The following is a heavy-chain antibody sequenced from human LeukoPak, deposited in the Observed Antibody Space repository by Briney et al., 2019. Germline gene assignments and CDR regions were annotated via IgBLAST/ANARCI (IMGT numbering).Heavy chain of an antibody. CDR2: IYYSGST. Sequence: PSETLSLTCTVSGGSISSSSYYWGWIRQPPGKGLEWIGSIYYSGSTYYNPSLKSRVTISVDTSKNQFSLKLSSVTAADTAVYYCARLPVWFGPAAYYFDYWGQGTLVTVSS. V-gene: IGHV4-39*07. CDR3: ARLPVWFGPAAYYFDY. CDR1: GGSISSSSYY. D-gene: IGHD3-10*01. J-gene: IGHJ4*02.